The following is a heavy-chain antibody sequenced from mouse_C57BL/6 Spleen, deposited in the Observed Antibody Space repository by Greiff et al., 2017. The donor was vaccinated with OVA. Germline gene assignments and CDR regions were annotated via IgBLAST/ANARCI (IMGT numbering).Heavy chain of an antibody. CDR1: GYTFTSYW. CDR3: ARGGPPEFYDGYYVGAMDY. D-gene: IGHD2-3*01. J-gene: IGHJ4*01. V-gene: IGHV1-52*01. Sequence: VQLQQPGAELVRPGSSVKLSCKASGYTFTSYWMHWVKQRPIQGLEWIGNIDPSDSETHYNQKFKDKATLTVDKSSSTAYMQLSSLTSEDSAVYYGARGGPPEFYDGYYVGAMDYWGQGTSVTVSS. CDR2: IDPSDSET.